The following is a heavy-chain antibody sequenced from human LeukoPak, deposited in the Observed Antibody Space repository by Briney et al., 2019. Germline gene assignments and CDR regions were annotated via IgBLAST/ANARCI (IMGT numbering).Heavy chain of an antibody. D-gene: IGHD5-24*01. CDR2: IWYDGSNK. J-gene: IGHJ4*02. CDR3: ARDTTGGYNPSFDY. CDR1: GFTFSSYG. Sequence: GGSLRLSCAASGFTFSSYGMHWVRQAPGKGLEWVAVIWYDGSNKYYADSVKGRFTISRDNSKNTLYLQMNSLRAEDTAVYYCARDTTGGYNPSFDYWGQGTLVTVSS. V-gene: IGHV3-33*01.